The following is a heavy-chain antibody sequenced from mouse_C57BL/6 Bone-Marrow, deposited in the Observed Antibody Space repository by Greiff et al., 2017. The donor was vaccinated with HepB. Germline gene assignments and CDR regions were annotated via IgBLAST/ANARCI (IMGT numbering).Heavy chain of an antibody. CDR1: GYTFTDYY. CDR3: ARRGGYYDY. Sequence: VKLKESGPELVKPGASVKISCKASGYTFTDYYMNWVKQRPGQGLEWIGWIFPGSGSTYYNEKFKGKATLTVDKSYSTAYMLLSSLTSEDSAVYFCARRGGYYDYWGQGTTLTVSS. CDR2: IFPGSGST. D-gene: IGHD2-3*01. V-gene: IGHV1-75*01. J-gene: IGHJ2*01.